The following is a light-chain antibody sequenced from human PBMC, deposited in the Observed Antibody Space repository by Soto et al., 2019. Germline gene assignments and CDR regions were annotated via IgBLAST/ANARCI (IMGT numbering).Light chain of an antibody. V-gene: IGKV3-11*01. CDR3: QQRSNWPIT. J-gene: IGKJ5*01. Sequence: ETVLTQSPAILSLSPGERSTLFFMASQSISRYLAWYQQKPGQAPRLLIYDASNRATGTPARFSGSGSGTEFTLTISSLQSEDFAVYYRQQRSNWPITFGQGTRLEI. CDR1: QSISRY. CDR2: DAS.